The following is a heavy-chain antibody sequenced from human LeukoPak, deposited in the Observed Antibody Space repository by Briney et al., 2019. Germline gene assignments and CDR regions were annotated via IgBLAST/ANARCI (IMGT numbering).Heavy chain of an antibody. Sequence: GGSLRFSCAASGFTFSDYAMTWVRQAPGKGLEWVSSITTNGVSANYADSVKGRFTISRDNSKNTLYLQMNSLRAEDTALYYCAKLTPASNYWGQGTLVTVSS. V-gene: IGHV3-23*01. CDR2: ITTNGVSA. CDR3: AKLTPASNY. J-gene: IGHJ4*02. D-gene: IGHD2-15*01. CDR1: GFTFSDYA.